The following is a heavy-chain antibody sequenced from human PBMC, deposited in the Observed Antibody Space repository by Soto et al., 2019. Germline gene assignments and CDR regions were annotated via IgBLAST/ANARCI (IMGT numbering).Heavy chain of an antibody. CDR1: GYTFTSYY. CDR3: AGGYGDYDY. CDR2: INPSGGST. J-gene: IGHJ4*02. V-gene: IGHV1-46*01. D-gene: IGHD4-17*01. Sequence: QVQLVQSGAEVKKPGASVKVSCKASGYTFTSYYMHWVRQAPGQGLEWMGIINPSGGSTSYAQKCXXSXTXXSDTPASTVYIELSSLRSDDTAVYYCAGGYGDYDYRGPGTLVTVSS.